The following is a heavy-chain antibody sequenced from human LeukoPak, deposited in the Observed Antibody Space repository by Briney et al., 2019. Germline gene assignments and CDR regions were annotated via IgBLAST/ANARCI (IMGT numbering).Heavy chain of an antibody. CDR3: ARDTGYSSGWTATNYFDY. CDR1: GYTFTGYY. V-gene: IGHV1-2*02. D-gene: IGHD6-19*01. CDR2: INPNSGGT. Sequence: ASVKVSCKASGYTFTGYYMHWVRQAPGQGLEWMGWINPNSGGTNYAQKFQGRVTMTRDTSISTAYMELSRLRSDDTAVYYCARDTGYSSGWTATNYFDYWGQGTLVTVSS. J-gene: IGHJ4*02.